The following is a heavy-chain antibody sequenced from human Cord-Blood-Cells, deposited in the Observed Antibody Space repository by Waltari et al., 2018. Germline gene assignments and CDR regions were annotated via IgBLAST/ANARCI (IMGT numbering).Heavy chain of an antibody. CDR2: ISGSGGST. J-gene: IGHJ4*02. Sequence: EVQLLESGGGLVQPGGSLRLSCAASGFTFSSYAMSWVRQAPGKGLEWVSAISGSGGSTYYADSVEGLFTICIDKSKNTLYLQMNCLGAEDTAVYYCADSLSVGIFDDWGQGSLVTVSS. CDR1: GFTFSSYA. V-gene: IGHV3-23*01. CDR3: ADSLSVGIFDD. D-gene: IGHD1-1*01.